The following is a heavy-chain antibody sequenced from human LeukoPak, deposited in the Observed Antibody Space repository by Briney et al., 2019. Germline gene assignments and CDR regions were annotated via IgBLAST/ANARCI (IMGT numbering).Heavy chain of an antibody. Sequence: AGGSLRLSCAASGFTFSSYAMHWVRQAPGKGLEWVAVISYDGSNKYYADSVKGRFTISGDNSKNTLYLQMNSLRAEDTAVYYCARDSRAAGLAFDYWGQGTLVTVSS. CDR1: GFTFSSYA. CDR3: ARDSRAAGLAFDY. J-gene: IGHJ4*02. V-gene: IGHV3-30*04. D-gene: IGHD3-10*01. CDR2: ISYDGSNK.